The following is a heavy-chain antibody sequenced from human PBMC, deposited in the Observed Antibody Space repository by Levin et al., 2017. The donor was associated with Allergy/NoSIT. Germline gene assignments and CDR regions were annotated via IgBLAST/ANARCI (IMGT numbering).Heavy chain of an antibody. J-gene: IGHJ4*02. CDR1: GFTFSSYA. D-gene: IGHD6-19*01. V-gene: IGHV3-30*18. Sequence: SCAASGFTFSSYAMHWVRQAPGKGLEWVTLTSSDGSDKDYADSVQGRFTISRDNSKNTLFQQMNSLRPEDTAVYYCAKDRQQWLVRIFDSWGQGTLVTVSS. CDR2: TSSDGSDK. CDR3: AKDRQQWLVRIFDS.